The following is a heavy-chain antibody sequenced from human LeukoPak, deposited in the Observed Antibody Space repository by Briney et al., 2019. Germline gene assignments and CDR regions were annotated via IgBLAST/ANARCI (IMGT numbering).Heavy chain of an antibody. CDR3: VRDRGSGSSQTHEFYEH. J-gene: IGHJ1*01. CDR1: LFTFTDFL. D-gene: IGHD1-26*01. Sequence: GGSLRLSRAASLFTFTDFLLCWVPEALGKGGGWGAMIREDGGDIYYVDSVKGRFTIARHNTKTSLYLQMNSLRAEDTAMYYCVRDRGSGSSQTHEFYEHWGQGTLVTVSS. V-gene: IGHV3-7*01. CDR2: IREDGGDI.